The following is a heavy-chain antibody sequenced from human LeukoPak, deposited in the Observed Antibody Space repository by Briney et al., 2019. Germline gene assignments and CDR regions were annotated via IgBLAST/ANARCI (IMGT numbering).Heavy chain of an antibody. CDR1: GFTVSSSY. CDR2: IYSGDKT. CDR3: ARDGEQLAFDY. Sequence: GGSLRLSCAASGFTVSSSYMSWVRQAPGKGLEWVSVIYSGDKTYYTDSVKGRFTISRDNAKNSLYLQMNSLRAEDTAVYYCARDGEQLAFDYWGQGTLVTVSS. J-gene: IGHJ4*02. D-gene: IGHD6-13*01. V-gene: IGHV3-53*01.